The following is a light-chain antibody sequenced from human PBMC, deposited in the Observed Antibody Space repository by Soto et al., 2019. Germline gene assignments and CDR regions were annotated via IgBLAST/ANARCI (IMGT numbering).Light chain of an antibody. J-gene: IGLJ7*01. CDR3: FSYAGSYIYV. CDR2: DVS. V-gene: IGLV2-11*01. CDR1: SSDVGGYNS. Sequence: QSALTQPRSVSGSPGQSVTISCTGTSSDVGGYNSVSWYQQHPGKAPKLIIYDVSKRPSGVPDRFSGSKSGNTASLTISGLQAEYEADYYCFSYAGSYIYVFGTGTQLTVL.